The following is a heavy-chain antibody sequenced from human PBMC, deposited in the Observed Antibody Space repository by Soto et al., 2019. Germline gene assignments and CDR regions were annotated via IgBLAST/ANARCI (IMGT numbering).Heavy chain of an antibody. CDR3: AREDRDRETGLVPAAIDGMDV. V-gene: IGHV1-69*05. Sequence: SVKVSCKTSGGTFSSYAISWVRQAPGQGLEWMGGIVPIVDTANYAQKLQGRVTMTTDTSTSTAYMELRSLRSDDTAVYYCAREDRDRETGLVPAAIDGMDVWGQGTTVTVSS. D-gene: IGHD2-2*01. J-gene: IGHJ6*02. CDR2: IVPIVDTA. CDR1: GGTFSSYA.